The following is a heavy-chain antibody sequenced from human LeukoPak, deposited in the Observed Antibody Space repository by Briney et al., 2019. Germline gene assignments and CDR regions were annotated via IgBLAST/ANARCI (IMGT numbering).Heavy chain of an antibody. Sequence: ASVKVSCKASGYTFIGYYMHWVRQAPGQGLEWMGWINPNSGGTNYAQKFQGRVTMTRDTSISTAYMELSGLRSDDTAVYYCARDTQRSSSWYDAYYYYYMDVWGKGTTVTISS. V-gene: IGHV1-2*02. CDR2: INPNSGGT. J-gene: IGHJ6*03. CDR3: ARDTQRSSSWYDAYYYYYMDV. D-gene: IGHD6-13*01. CDR1: GYTFIGYY.